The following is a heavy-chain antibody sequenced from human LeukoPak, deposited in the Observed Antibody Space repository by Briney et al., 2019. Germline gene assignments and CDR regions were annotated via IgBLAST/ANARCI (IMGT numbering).Heavy chain of an antibody. J-gene: IGHJ4*02. CDR3: ARDRFRPTVTTIPINY. V-gene: IGHV4-34*01. CDR1: GGSFSGYY. D-gene: IGHD4-17*01. CDR2: INHSGST. Sequence: SETLSLTCAVYGGSFSGYYWSWIRQPPGKGLEWIGEINHSGSTNYNPSLKSRVTISVDTSKNQFSLKLSSVTAADTAVYYCARDRFRPTVTTIPINYWGQGTLVTVSS.